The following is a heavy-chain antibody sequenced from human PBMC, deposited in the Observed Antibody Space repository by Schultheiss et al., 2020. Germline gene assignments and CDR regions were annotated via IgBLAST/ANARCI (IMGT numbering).Heavy chain of an antibody. CDR1: GYTFRSHG. Sequence: ASVKVSCKASGYTFRSHGIAWVRQAPGQRLEWMGWISAYNGNTNYAQKLQGRVTMTTDTSTSTAYMELRSLRSDDTAVYYCASQLESSWYNFDYWGQGTLVTVSS. J-gene: IGHJ4*02. V-gene: IGHV1-18*01. D-gene: IGHD6-13*01. CDR3: ASQLESSWYNFDY. CDR2: ISAYNGNT.